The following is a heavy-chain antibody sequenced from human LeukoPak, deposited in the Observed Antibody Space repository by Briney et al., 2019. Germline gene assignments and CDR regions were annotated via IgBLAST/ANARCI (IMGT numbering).Heavy chain of an antibody. J-gene: IGHJ4*02. V-gene: IGHV3-64*01. CDR2: ISTKGGTK. Sequence: GGSLRLSCAASGFTFSNYTMHWVRQAPGKGLEYVSAISTKGGTKYYANSVKGRFTISRDNSKSTLYLQMGSLRAEDMAVYYCVRGSSGSDYWGQGTLDTVSS. D-gene: IGHD3-22*01. CDR3: VRGSSGSDY. CDR1: GFTFSNYT.